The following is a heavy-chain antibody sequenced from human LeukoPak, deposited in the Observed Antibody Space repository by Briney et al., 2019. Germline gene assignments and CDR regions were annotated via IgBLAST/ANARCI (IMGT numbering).Heavy chain of an antibody. CDR1: GYTFTGYY. CDR2: INPNSGGT. CDR3: ARDSGDGYGMDV. D-gene: IGHD5-24*01. J-gene: IGHJ6*02. V-gene: IGHV1-2*02. Sequence: ASVKVSCKASGYTFTGYYMHWVRQAPGQGLEWMGWINPNSGGTNYAQKFQGRVTMTRDTSISTAYMELSTLRSDDTAVYYCARDSGDGYGMDVWGQGTTVTVSS.